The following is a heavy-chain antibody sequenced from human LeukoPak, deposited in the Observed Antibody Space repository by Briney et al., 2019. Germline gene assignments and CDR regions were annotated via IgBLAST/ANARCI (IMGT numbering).Heavy chain of an antibody. D-gene: IGHD4-17*01. CDR1: GGSISSGGYY. V-gene: IGHV4-31*03. Sequence: SETLSLTCTVSGGSISSGGYYWSWIRQHPGKGLEWIGYIYYSGSTYYNPSLKSRVTISVDTSKNQFSLKLSSVTAADTAVYYCARGTVTRPWCYWGQGTLVTVSS. J-gene: IGHJ4*02. CDR3: ARGTVTRPWCY. CDR2: IYYSGST.